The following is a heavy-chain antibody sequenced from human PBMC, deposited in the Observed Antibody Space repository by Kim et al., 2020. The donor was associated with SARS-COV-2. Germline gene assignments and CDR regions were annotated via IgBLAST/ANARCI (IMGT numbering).Heavy chain of an antibody. V-gene: IGHV4-39*02. J-gene: IGHJ5*02. CDR1: GGSVSSSDYY. Sequence: SETMSLTCTVSGGSVSSSDYYWGWVRQPPGKGLDGIGNSYYTGNNYYNPSLESRLTISVDTSKHHFSLRLSSLTAADTAFYYCARLEYSSSSRLFDPWGQETLVTVVS. D-gene: IGHD6-6*01. CDR2: SYYTGNN. CDR3: ARLEYSSSSRLFDP.